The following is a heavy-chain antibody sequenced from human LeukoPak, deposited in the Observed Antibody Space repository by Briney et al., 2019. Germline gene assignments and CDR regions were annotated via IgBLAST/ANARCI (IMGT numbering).Heavy chain of an antibody. D-gene: IGHD2-2*02. CDR1: GYSFAGYY. Sequence: ASVKVSCKASGYSFAGYYIHWVRQAPGQGLEWMGWIHPNTSGTNYAQKFRDRVTMTRDTSISTAYMELRRLRSDDAAMYYCARGYTSSYDYWGQGTLVTVSS. J-gene: IGHJ4*02. CDR2: IHPNTSGT. CDR3: ARGYTSSYDY. V-gene: IGHV1-2*02.